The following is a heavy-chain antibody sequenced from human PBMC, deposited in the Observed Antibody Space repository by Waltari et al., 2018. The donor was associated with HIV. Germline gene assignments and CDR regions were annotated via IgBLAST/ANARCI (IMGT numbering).Heavy chain of an antibody. CDR2: MNPNSGNT. CDR3: ARVVVEPPDDEYGMDV. Sequence: QVQLVQSGAEVKKPGASVKVSCKASGYTFTSYDINWVRQATGQGLEWMGWMNPNSGNTGYAQKFQGRVTMTRNTSISTAYMELSSLRSEDTAVYYCARVVVEPPDDEYGMDVWGQGTTVTVSS. D-gene: IGHD2-15*01. V-gene: IGHV1-8*01. CDR1: GYTFTSYD. J-gene: IGHJ6*02.